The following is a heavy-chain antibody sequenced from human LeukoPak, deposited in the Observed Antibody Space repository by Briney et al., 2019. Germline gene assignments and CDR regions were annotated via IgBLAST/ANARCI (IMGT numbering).Heavy chain of an antibody. CDR2: IYYSGST. Sequence: PSETLSLTCTVSGFSISSYYWSWIRQPPGKGLEWIGYIYYSGSTNYNPSLKRRVTISVDTSKNPFSLKLGSVTAADTAVYYCARDDATYGLDVWGQGTTVTVSS. D-gene: IGHD1-26*01. J-gene: IGHJ6*02. CDR3: ARDDATYGLDV. V-gene: IGHV4-59*01. CDR1: GFSISSYY.